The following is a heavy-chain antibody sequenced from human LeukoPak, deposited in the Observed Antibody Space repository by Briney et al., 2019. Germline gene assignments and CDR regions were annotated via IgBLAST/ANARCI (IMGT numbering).Heavy chain of an antibody. J-gene: IGHJ6*02. V-gene: IGHV1-3*01. CDR2: INAGNGNT. D-gene: IGHD6-13*01. CDR3: ARGIAAAGMIYYYGMDV. CDR1: GYTFTSYA. Sequence: EASVKVSCKASGYTFTSYAMHWVRQAPGQRLEWMGWINAGNGNTKYSQKFQGRVTITRDTSASTAYMELSSLRSEDTAVYYCARGIAAAGMIYYYGMDVWGQGTTVTVSS.